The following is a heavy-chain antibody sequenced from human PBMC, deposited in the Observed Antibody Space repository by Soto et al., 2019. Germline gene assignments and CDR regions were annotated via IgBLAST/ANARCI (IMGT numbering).Heavy chain of an antibody. CDR2: ISAFNGST. D-gene: IGHD2-8*01. CDR3: AGGLRYCPIDVCYLPRQADV. Sequence: VQVVQSGAEVKKPGASVKVSCEASGYTFKTYDIYWVRQAPGQGLEWMGRISAFNGSTEYAQNLQGRVTMTPDTTTSTAHRELRSLTSDDTAVNYCAGGLRYCPIDVCYLPRQADVWGQGTTVTVSS. CDR1: GYTFKTYD. J-gene: IGHJ6*02. V-gene: IGHV1-18*01.